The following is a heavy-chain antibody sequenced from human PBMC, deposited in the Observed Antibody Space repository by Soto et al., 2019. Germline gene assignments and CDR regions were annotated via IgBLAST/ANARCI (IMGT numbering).Heavy chain of an antibody. CDR3: ARALYYYDKSGLAY. CDR1: GYTFTSYG. CDR2: INIYSGDA. D-gene: IGHD3-22*01. V-gene: IGHV1-18*01. J-gene: IGHJ4*02. Sequence: QVRLEQSGPEVKKTGASVKVSCKASGYTFTSYGISWVRQAPGQGLEWMGWINIYSGDANYAQSFQDRVTMTRDTXXNTDSMEMRTLRSDDTAVYYCARALYYYDKSGLAYWGQGTLVTVSS.